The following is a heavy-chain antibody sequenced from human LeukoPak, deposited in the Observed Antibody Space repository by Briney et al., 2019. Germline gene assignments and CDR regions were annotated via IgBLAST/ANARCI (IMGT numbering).Heavy chain of an antibody. CDR1: GFTFSSYA. D-gene: IGHD5-18*01. J-gene: IGHJ4*02. Sequence: GGSLRLSCAGSGFTFSSYAMSWVRQAPGKGLEWVAGIFGSGGSPHYADPVKGRFTISRDNSRNTVYLQINSLRAEDTAVYYCGKTTVGYSSGQKPAWPVDYWGQGTLVTVSS. CDR2: IFGSGGSP. V-gene: IGHV3-23*01. CDR3: GKTTVGYSSGQKPAWPVDY.